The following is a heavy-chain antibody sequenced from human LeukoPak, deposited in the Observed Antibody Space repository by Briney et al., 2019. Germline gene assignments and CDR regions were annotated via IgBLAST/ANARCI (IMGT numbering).Heavy chain of an antibody. CDR2: ISSTSSYI. D-gene: IGHD6-19*01. CDR1: GFTFSSYS. V-gene: IGHV3-21*04. J-gene: IGHJ4*02. Sequence: KAGGSLRLSCAASGFTFSSYSMNWVRQAPGKGLEWVSSISSTSSYIYYADSVKGRFTISTDNAKNSLYLQMSSLRAEDTAVYYCAKSVAGRVPCFDYWGQGTLVTVSS. CDR3: AKSVAGRVPCFDY.